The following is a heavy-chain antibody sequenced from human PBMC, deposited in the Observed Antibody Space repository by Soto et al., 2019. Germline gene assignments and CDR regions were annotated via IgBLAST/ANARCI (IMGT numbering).Heavy chain of an antibody. Sequence: QVQLVESGGGVVQPGRSLRLSCAASGFTFNSYGMHWVRQAPGKGLEWVAIMWSDGSKKYYADSVKGRFTISRDNSKNTRYLQMNSLRVEDTAVYYCAKNGPYSSSWAYFDYWGQGTLVTVSS. D-gene: IGHD6-6*01. CDR3: AKNGPYSSSWAYFDY. J-gene: IGHJ4*02. V-gene: IGHV3-33*06. CDR2: MWSDGSKK. CDR1: GFTFNSYG.